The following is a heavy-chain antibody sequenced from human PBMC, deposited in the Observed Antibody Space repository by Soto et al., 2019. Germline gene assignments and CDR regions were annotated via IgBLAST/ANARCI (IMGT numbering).Heavy chain of an antibody. J-gene: IGHJ3*02. V-gene: IGHV3-11*06. CDR2: ISHDSDYT. D-gene: IGHD4-17*01. Sequence: QVQLVESGGGLVKPGGSLRLSCAASGFTFSDYYMSWIRQAPGQGLEWVSNISHDSDYTSYADSVRGRFSISRDNAQKPLYLQINSLRAEDTAIYYCARPNTPYYGGNSGAFDIWGQGTMVTVSS. CDR1: GFTFSDYY. CDR3: ARPNTPYYGGNSGAFDI.